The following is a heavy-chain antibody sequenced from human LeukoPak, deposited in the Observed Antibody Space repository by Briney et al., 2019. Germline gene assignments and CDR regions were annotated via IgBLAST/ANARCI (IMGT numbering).Heavy chain of an antibody. V-gene: IGHV3-23*01. CDR1: GFTFSSYA. Sequence: GGSLRLSCAAAGFTFSSYAMSWLRQTPQKGLEWVSGISVRCDITYYADSVKGRLTIARDNSRTTLYLQLNSLRADDTAVYYCAKSHITRYPLQYYFDLWGQGAQVIVSS. CDR3: AKSHITRYPLQYYFDL. D-gene: IGHD2-21*01. CDR2: ISVRCDIT. J-gene: IGHJ4*02.